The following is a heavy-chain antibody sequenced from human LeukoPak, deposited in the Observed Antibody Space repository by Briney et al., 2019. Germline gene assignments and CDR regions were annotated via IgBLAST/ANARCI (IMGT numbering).Heavy chain of an antibody. Sequence: GGSLRLSCAASGFTFSGFGMHWVRQAPGKGLEWVAVIYYDGSGSYYGDSVKGRFTISRDNSKNTLYLQMNSLRAEDTAVYYCARYYGSGRGYYGLDVWGQGTTVTVSS. J-gene: IGHJ6*02. D-gene: IGHD3-10*01. CDR1: GFTFSGFG. CDR2: IYYDGSGS. CDR3: ARYYGSGRGYYGLDV. V-gene: IGHV3-33*08.